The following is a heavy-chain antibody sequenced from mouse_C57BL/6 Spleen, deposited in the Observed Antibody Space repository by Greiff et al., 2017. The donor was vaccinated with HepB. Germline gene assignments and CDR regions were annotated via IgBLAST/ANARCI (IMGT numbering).Heavy chain of an antibody. CDR2: IDPSDSYT. CDR3: ARRGVVATSYYFDY. CDR1: GYTFTSYW. Sequence: QVQLQQPGAELVMPGASVKLSCKASGYTFTSYWMHWVKQRPGQGLEWIGEIDPSDSYTNYNQKFKGKSTLTVDKSSSTAYMQLSSQTSEDSAVYYCARRGVVATSYYFDYWGQGTTLTVSS. J-gene: IGHJ2*01. D-gene: IGHD1-1*01. V-gene: IGHV1-69*01.